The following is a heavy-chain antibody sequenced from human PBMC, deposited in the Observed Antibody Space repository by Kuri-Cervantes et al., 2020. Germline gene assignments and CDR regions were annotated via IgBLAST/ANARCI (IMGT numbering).Heavy chain of an antibody. V-gene: IGHV3-13*01. CDR3: ARGVVPAAMGIDY. J-gene: IGHJ4*02. CDR1: GFTFSSYD. D-gene: IGHD2-2*01. Sequence: GGSLRLSCAASGFTFSSYDMHWVRQATGKGLEWVSAIGTAGDTYYPGSVKGRFTISRENAKNSLYLQMNSLRAGDTAVYYCARGVVPAAMGIDYWGQGTLVTVSS. CDR2: IGTAGDT.